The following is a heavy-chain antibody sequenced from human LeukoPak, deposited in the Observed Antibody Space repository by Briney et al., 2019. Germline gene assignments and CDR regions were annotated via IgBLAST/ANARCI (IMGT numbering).Heavy chain of an antibody. V-gene: IGHV4-4*07. CDR3: AGVETYSSRWTYWFDP. J-gene: IGHJ5*02. D-gene: IGHD6-13*01. CDR2: IYTSGST. Sequence: SETLSLTCTVSGGSISSYYWSWIRQPAGKGLEWIGRIYTSGSTNYNPSLKSRVTMSVDTSKNQFSLKLSSVTAADTAVYYCAGVETYSSRWTYWFDPWGQGTLVTVSS. CDR1: GGSISSYY.